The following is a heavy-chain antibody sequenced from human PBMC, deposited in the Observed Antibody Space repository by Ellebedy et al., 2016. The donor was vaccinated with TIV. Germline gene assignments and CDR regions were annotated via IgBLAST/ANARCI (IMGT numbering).Heavy chain of an antibody. CDR1: GDTFTRYY. J-gene: IGHJ4*02. CDR2: IDPSVGTT. CDR3: ARDISRRSPIVRDY. V-gene: IGHV1-46*01. Sequence: ASVKVSCKASGDTFTRYYFHWVRQAPGQGLEWMGVIDPSVGTTTYAQKFQARVTMTRDTSTTTLYMELSNLRSEDTALYFCARDISRRSPIVRDYWGRGTLVTVSS. D-gene: IGHD3-10*01.